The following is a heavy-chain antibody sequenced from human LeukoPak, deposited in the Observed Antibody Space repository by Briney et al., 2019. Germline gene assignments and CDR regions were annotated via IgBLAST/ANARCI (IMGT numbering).Heavy chain of an antibody. D-gene: IGHD1-7*01. CDR1: GFTFSSYA. J-gene: IGHJ6*03. Sequence: GGSLRLSCAASGFTFSSYAMHWVRQAPGKGLEWVAVISYDGSNKYYADSVKGRFTISRDNSKNTLYLQMNSLRAEDTAVYYCARDGVGITGTTPYYYYYMDVWGKGTTVTVSS. CDR2: ISYDGSNK. CDR3: ARDGVGITGTTPYYYYYMDV. V-gene: IGHV3-30*01.